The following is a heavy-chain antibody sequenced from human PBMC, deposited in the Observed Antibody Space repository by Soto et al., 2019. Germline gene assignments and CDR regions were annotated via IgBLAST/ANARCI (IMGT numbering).Heavy chain of an antibody. Sequence: SETLSLTCTVSGGSISSSSYYWGWIRQPPGKGLEWIGYIYYSGSTYYNPSLKSRVTISVDTSKNRFSLKLSSVTAADTAVYYCARSDGRYWGQGTLVTVS. CDR3: ARSDGRY. J-gene: IGHJ4*02. V-gene: IGHV4-61*05. CDR1: GGSISSSSYY. CDR2: IYYSGST.